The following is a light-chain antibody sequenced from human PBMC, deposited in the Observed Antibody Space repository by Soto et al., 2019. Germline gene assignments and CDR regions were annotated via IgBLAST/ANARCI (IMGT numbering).Light chain of an antibody. CDR1: QSISSY. CDR2: AAS. Sequence: DIQMTQSPSSLSASVGDRVTITCRASQSISSYLNWYQQKPGKAPKLLIYAASSLQSGVPSRFSGSGSGTDFTLTISSLQPEDFATYYCQPSYSTPPLTFGPGTKVDIK. J-gene: IGKJ3*01. V-gene: IGKV1-39*01. CDR3: QPSYSTPPLT.